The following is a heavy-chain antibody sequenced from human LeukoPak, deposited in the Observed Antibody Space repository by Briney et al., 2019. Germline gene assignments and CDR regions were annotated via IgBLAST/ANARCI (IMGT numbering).Heavy chain of an antibody. J-gene: IGHJ6*03. CDR1: GASTSSGLYY. V-gene: IGHV4-61*02. CDR3: AAGYSYDYYYMDV. D-gene: IGHD5-18*01. Sequence: SQTLSLTCTVSGASTSSGLYYWNWFRQPAGKGLEYIGRIYNSGSTNYNPSLKSRVTISVDTSKNQFSLKLSSVTAADTAVYYCAAGYSYDYYYMDVWGKGTTVTVSS. CDR2: IYNSGST.